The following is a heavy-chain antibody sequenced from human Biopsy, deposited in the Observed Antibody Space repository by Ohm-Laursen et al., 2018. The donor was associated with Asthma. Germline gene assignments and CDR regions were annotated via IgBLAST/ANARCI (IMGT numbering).Heavy chain of an antibody. CDR2: VSHTGST. V-gene: IGHV4-59*11. J-gene: IGHJ5*02. Sequence: TLSLTCTVSGGSIRSHDWTWIRLPPGKGLEYIGDVSHTGSTNYNPSLKSRVTMSLDTSKSQFSLRLTSVTPADTAVYYCARLADCSGGACYSYGWFDPWGQGTRVIVSS. CDR1: GGSIRSHD. CDR3: ARLADCSGGACYSYGWFDP. D-gene: IGHD2-15*01.